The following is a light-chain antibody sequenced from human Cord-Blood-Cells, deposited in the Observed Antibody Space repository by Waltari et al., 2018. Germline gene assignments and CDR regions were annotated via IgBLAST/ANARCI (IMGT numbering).Light chain of an antibody. CDR1: SSDVGSYNL. CDR2: EGS. J-gene: IGLJ2*01. CDR3: CSYAGSSTFHVV. Sequence: QSALTQPASVSGSPGQSITISCTGTSSDVGSYNLVSWSQQHPGKAPKLMIYEGSKRPSVVSNRFSGSKSGNTASLTISGLQAEDEADYYCCSYAGSSTFHVVFGGGTKLTVL. V-gene: IGLV2-23*03.